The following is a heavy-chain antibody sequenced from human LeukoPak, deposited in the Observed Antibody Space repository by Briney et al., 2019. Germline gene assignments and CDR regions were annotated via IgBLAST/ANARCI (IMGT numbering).Heavy chain of an antibody. V-gene: IGHV4-39*07. CDR1: GVSISSSSYY. CDR2: IYYSGST. J-gene: IGHJ4*02. CDR3: AREREAARTFDY. Sequence: SETLSLTCTVSGVSISSSSYYRGWIRQPPGKGLEWIGSIYYSGSTYYNPSLKSRVTISVDTSKNQFSLKLSSVTAADTAVYYCAREREAARTFDYWGQGTLVTVSS. D-gene: IGHD6-6*01.